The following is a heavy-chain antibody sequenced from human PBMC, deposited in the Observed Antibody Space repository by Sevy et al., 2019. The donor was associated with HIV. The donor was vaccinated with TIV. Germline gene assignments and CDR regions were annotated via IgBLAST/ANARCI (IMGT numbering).Heavy chain of an antibody. CDR3: AQSYSTSSRFLAWYYYGFDV. D-gene: IGHD6-6*01. CDR2: ISYDGKNI. V-gene: IGHV3-30*01. Sequence: GGSLRLSCAASGFTFSSYTIHWVRQAPGKGLEWLALISYDGKNIYYADSVRGRFTISRDNSKNTLYLQMNSLSADDTALYYCAQSYSTSSRFLAWYYYGFDVRGQGTTVTVSS. CDR1: GFTFSSYT. J-gene: IGHJ6*02.